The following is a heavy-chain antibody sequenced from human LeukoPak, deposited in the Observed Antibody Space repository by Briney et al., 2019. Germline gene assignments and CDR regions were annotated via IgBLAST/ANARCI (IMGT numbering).Heavy chain of an antibody. V-gene: IGHV4-59*01. CDR2: IYYGGST. CDR3: SGTRLNTRGRFDS. CDR1: GDSLSCSL. Sequence: RPSETLPHTFSVSGDSLSCSLWTWIRQPPEKGLEWTGYIYYGGSTDYNPSLKSRVTISKDTSKTQFSLTLSSVTSADRAVYCCSGTRLNTRGRFDSWGQGTLVTVSS. J-gene: IGHJ4*02. D-gene: IGHD1-26*01.